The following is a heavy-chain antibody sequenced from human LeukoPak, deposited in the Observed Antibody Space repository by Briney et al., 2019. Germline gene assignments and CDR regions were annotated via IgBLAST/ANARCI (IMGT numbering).Heavy chain of an antibody. J-gene: IGHJ4*02. D-gene: IGHD4-17*01. Sequence: PGGSLRLSCAASGFTFSSYSMNGVRQAPGKGLEWVSYISSSSSTIYYADSVKGRFTISRDNAKNSLYLQMNSLRAEDTAVYYCARDLDYGDYQPGDYWGQGTLVTVSS. CDR3: ARDLDYGDYQPGDY. CDR2: ISSSSSTI. V-gene: IGHV3-48*04. CDR1: GFTFSSYS.